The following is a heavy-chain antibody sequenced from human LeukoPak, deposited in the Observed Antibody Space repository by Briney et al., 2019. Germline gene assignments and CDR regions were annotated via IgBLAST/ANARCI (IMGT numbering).Heavy chain of an antibody. D-gene: IGHD1-26*01. CDR2: INPNSGGT. J-gene: IGHJ4*02. CDR3: ARVVYVSGSYYGLRY. Sequence: AASVKVSCKASGYTFTGYYMHWVRQAPGQGLEWMGWINPNSGGTNYAQKFQGRVTMTRDTSISTAYMELSRLRSDDTAVYYCARVVYVSGSYYGLRYWGQGTLVTVSS. CDR1: GYTFTGYY. V-gene: IGHV1-2*02.